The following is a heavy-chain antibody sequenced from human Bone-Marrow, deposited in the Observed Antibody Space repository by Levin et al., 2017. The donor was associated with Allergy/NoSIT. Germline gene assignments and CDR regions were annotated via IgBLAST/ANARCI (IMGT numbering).Heavy chain of an antibody. CDR1: GGTFSSYA. Sequence: SVKVSCKASGGTFSSYAISWVRQAPGQGLEWMGGIIPIFGTANYAQKFQGRVTITADESTSTAYMELSSLRSEDTAVYYCASPPPHYYDSSGYPFDYWGQGTLVTVSS. V-gene: IGHV1-69*13. CDR2: IIPIFGTA. CDR3: ASPPPHYYDSSGYPFDY. D-gene: IGHD3-22*01. J-gene: IGHJ4*02.